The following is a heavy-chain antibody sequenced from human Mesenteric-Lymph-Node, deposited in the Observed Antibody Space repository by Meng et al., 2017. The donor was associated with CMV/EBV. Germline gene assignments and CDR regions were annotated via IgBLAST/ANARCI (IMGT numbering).Heavy chain of an antibody. J-gene: IGHJ5*02. D-gene: IGHD3-3*01. Sequence: GGSLRLSCAASGFTFSSYSMNWVRQAPGKGLEWVSSISSSSSYIYYADSVKGRFTISRDNAKNSLYLQMNSLRAEDTAVYYCARARGDFWSGYPGWFDPWGQGTLVTVSS. CDR3: ARARGDFWSGYPGWFDP. CDR2: ISSSSSYI. CDR1: GFTFSSYS. V-gene: IGHV3-21*01.